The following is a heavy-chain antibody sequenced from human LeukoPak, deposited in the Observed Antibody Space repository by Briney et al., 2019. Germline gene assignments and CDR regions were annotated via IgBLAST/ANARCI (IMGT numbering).Heavy chain of an antibody. V-gene: IGHV3-11*01. CDR1: GFTFSDYT. D-gene: IGHD1-1*01. Sequence: KPGGSLRLSCAASGFTFSDYTMNWVRQAPGKGLEWLSYISSSGSTRYYADSVKGRFTISRDNAKNSLYLQMNSLRAEDTAVYYCARRLDDHVEEYYQMDVWGQGTTVTVSS. J-gene: IGHJ6*03. CDR3: ARRLDDHVEEYYQMDV. CDR2: ISSSGSTR.